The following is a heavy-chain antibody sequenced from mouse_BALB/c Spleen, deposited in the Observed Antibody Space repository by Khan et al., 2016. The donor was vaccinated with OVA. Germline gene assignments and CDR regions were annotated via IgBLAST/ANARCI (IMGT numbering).Heavy chain of an antibody. V-gene: IGHV2-6-7*01. CDR1: GFSLTGYG. D-gene: IGHD2-10*01. Sequence: QVQLKQSGPGLVAPSQSLSITCTVSGFSLTGYGVNWVRQPPGKGLEWLGMIWGDGTTDYNSALNSRLSISKDNSKSQVFFKMNSLQTDDTARYYGARAYYGNYREAMDYWGQGTSVTVSS. CDR2: IWGDGTT. J-gene: IGHJ4*01. CDR3: ARAYYGNYREAMDY.